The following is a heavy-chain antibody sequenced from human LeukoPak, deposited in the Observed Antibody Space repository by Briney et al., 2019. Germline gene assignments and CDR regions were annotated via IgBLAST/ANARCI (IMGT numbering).Heavy chain of an antibody. V-gene: IGHV1-69*13. CDR2: IIPIFGTA. D-gene: IGHD6-13*01. CDR3: AREIAVADFTFYY. J-gene: IGHJ4*02. CDR1: EGTFCTYA. Sequence: ASVKASDNPSEGTFCTYAISGLRQAPGQGLEWMGGIIPIFGTANYAQKFQGRVTITADESTSTAYMELSSLRSEDTAVYYCAREIAVADFTFYYWGQGTLVTVSS.